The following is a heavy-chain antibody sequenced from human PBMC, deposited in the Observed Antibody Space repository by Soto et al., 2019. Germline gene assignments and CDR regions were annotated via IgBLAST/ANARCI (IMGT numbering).Heavy chain of an antibody. D-gene: IGHD1-26*01. J-gene: IGHJ4*02. CDR3: ARDPEVGDENSAIDY. CDR1: GFTFSSYW. V-gene: IGHV3-7*03. Sequence: PGGSLRLSCAASGFTFSSYWMSWVRQAPGKGLEWVANIKQDGSEKYYVDSVKGRFTISRDNAKNSLYLQMNSLRAEDTAVYYCARDPEVGDENSAIDYWGQGTLVTVSS. CDR2: IKQDGSEK.